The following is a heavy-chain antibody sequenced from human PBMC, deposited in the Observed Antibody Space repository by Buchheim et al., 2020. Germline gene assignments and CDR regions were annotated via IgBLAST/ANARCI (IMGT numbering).Heavy chain of an antibody. Sequence: QVQLQESGPGLVKPSGTLSLTCAVSGGSISNGDWWTWVRQPPGEGLEWIGEIYRSGGTHYNPSLKNRVTISVDKSKNQFSPELSSVTAADTAVYYCTRRRVDNYSYYLDVWGKGT. D-gene: IGHD3-9*01. CDR2: IYRSGGT. CDR3: TRRRVDNYSYYLDV. V-gene: IGHV4-4*02. CDR1: GGSISNGDW. J-gene: IGHJ6*03.